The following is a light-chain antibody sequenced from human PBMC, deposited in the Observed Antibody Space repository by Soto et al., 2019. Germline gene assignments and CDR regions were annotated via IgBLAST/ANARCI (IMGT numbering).Light chain of an antibody. CDR1: QSVSSY. J-gene: IGKJ5*01. CDR2: DAS. CDR3: QQRSNWPPT. V-gene: IGKV3-11*01. Sequence: EIVLTQSPATLSLSPLERATLSCRASQSVSSYLAWYQQKPGQAPRLLIYDASTRATGIPARFSGSGSGTDFTLTISSLEPEDFAVYYCQQRSNWPPTFGQGTRLEIK.